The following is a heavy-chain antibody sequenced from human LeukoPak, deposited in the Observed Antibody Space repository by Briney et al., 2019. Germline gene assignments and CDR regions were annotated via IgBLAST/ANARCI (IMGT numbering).Heavy chain of an antibody. J-gene: IGHJ6*03. D-gene: IGHD6-13*01. CDR2: ISRSGSTK. CDR1: GFTFSDYS. V-gene: IGHV3-11*04. CDR3: ARGCSSSWYGVYYYYYYMDV. Sequence: KSGGSLRLSCAASGFTFSDYSMRWIRQAPGKGLEWVSSISRSGSTKYYADSVKGRFTISRDNAKNSLFLQMNSLRAEDTAVYYCARGCSSSWYGVYYYYYYMDVWGKGTTVTISS.